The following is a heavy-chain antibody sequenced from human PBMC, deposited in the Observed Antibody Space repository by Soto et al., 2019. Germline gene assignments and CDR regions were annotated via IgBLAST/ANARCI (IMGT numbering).Heavy chain of an antibody. CDR1: GYTFTGYY. D-gene: IGHD6-6*01. CDR3: ARAFSSSKGLVDY. Sequence: QVQLVQSGAEVKKPGASVKVSCKASGYTFTGYYMHWVRQAPGQGLEWMGWSNANSGGTNYAQKFQGRVTMTRDTSISTAYMELSRLRSDDTAVYYCARAFSSSKGLVDYWGQGTLVTVSS. V-gene: IGHV1-2*02. CDR2: SNANSGGT. J-gene: IGHJ4*02.